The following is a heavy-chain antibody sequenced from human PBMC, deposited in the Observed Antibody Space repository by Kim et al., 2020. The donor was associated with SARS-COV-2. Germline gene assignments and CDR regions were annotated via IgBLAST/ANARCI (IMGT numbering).Heavy chain of an antibody. CDR3: AKDPRVRGRGHWYFDL. CDR2: ISGSGGST. D-gene: IGHD3-10*01. Sequence: GGSLRLSCAASGFTFSSYAMSWVRQAPGKGLEWVSAISGSGGSTYYADSVKGRFTISRDNSKNTLYLQMNSLRAEDTAVYYCAKDPRVRGRGHWYFDLWGRGTLVTVSS. CDR1: GFTFSSYA. V-gene: IGHV3-23*01. J-gene: IGHJ2*01.